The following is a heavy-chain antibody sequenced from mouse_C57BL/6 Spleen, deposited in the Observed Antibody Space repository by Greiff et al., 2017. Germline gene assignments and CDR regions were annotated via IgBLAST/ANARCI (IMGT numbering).Heavy chain of an antibody. J-gene: IGHJ1*03. CDR1: GFTFSNYW. V-gene: IGHV6-3*01. Sequence: EVMLVEPGGGLVQPGGSMKLSCVASGFTFSNYWMNWVRQSPEQGLEWVAQIRTKSGNNATHYAESVKGRFTISRDDSKSSVYLQMNNLRAEDTGIYYCTRPDSYYWYFDVWGTGTTVTVSS. D-gene: IGHD2-12*01. CDR3: TRPDSYYWYFDV. CDR2: IRTKSGNNAT.